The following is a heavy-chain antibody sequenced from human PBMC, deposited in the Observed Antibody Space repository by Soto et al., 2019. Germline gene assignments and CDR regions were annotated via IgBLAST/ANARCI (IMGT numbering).Heavy chain of an antibody. D-gene: IGHD6-6*01. Sequence: SETLSLTCAVSGGSIHNYFWSWIRQPPGKGLEWIGYIYYSGSTNYNPSLKSRVTISVDTSKNQFSLNLRSVTAADTAVYYCARHVGQLVRTALDYWGQGTLVTVSS. CDR3: ARHVGQLVRTALDY. CDR2: IYYSGST. J-gene: IGHJ4*02. CDR1: GGSIHNYF. V-gene: IGHV4-59*08.